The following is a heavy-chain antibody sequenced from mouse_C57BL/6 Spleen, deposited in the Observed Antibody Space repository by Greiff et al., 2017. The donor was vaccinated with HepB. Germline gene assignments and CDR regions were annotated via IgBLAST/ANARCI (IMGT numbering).Heavy chain of an antibody. CDR2: IHPNSGST. CDR1: GYTFTSYW. Sequence: QVHVKQPGAELVKPGASVKLSCKASGYTFTSYWMHWVKQRPGQGLEWIGMIHPNSGSTNYNEKFKSKATLTVDKSSSTAYMQLSSLTSEDSAVYYCARPTEVVFDYWGQGTTLTVSS. V-gene: IGHV1-64*01. J-gene: IGHJ2*01. CDR3: ARPTEVVFDY. D-gene: IGHD1-1*01.